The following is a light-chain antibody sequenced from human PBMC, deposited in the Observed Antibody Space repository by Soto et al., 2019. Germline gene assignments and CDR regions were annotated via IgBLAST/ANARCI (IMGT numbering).Light chain of an antibody. Sequence: DIQMTQSPSSLSASVGDRVTITCRASQSISSHLNWYQHKPGKAPKLLIYAASSLQAGVPSRFSGSGSGTDFSLTISSLQPEDFATYYCQQSYSSLFTFGPGTKVEIK. V-gene: IGKV1-39*01. CDR3: QQSYSSLFT. CDR2: AAS. CDR1: QSISSH. J-gene: IGKJ3*01.